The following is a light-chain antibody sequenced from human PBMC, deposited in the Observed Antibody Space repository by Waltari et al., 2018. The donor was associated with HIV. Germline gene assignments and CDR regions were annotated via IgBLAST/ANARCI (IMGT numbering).Light chain of an antibody. J-gene: IGLJ1*01. Sequence: QSALTQPPSASGSPGQSVTISCTGTNSDVGHYNYVSWYQHHPGKAPKLLIYEVSRRPSGGPHRFAGSKSGNTASLTGSGLQAEDVGDYYGGSYAGSDTYYVFGTGTKLTVL. CDR2: EVS. CDR1: NSDVGHYNY. CDR3: GSYAGSDTYYV. V-gene: IGLV2-8*01.